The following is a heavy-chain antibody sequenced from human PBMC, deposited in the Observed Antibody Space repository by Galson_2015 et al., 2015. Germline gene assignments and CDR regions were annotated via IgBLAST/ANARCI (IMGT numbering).Heavy chain of an antibody. V-gene: IGHV3-53*01. CDR1: GLTVSTNC. CDR3: ARVPNGDSYWYFDL. J-gene: IGHJ2*01. Sequence: SLRLSCAASGLTVSTNCMTWVRQAPGKGLEWVSIISNSGSTYYADSVKGRFAISRDNSKNTLYLQMNSLSAEDTAVYYCARVPNGDSYWYFDLWGRGTLVTVSS. CDR2: ISNSGST. D-gene: IGHD4-17*01.